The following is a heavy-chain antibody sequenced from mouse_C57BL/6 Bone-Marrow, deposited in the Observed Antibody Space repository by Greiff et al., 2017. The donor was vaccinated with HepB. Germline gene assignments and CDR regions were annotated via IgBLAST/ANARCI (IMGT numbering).Heavy chain of an antibody. V-gene: IGHV1-18*01. CDR2: INHNNGGT. J-gene: IGHJ2*01. CDR1: GYTFTDYN. Sequence: VQLQQSGPELVKPGASVKIPCKASGYTFTDYNMDWVKQSHGKSLEWIGDINHNNGGTIYNQKFKGKATLTVDKSSSTAYMELRSLTSEDTAVYYCAREGFLDYWGQGTTLTVSS. CDR3: AREGFLDY.